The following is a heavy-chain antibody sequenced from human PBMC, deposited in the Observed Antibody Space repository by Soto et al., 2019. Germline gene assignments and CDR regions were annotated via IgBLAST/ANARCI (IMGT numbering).Heavy chain of an antibody. J-gene: IGHJ5*02. V-gene: IGHV3-21*01. CDR2: ISGTSVYI. Sequence: SVRLSSLSSGFTCSNYNMNWVRQAPGKGLEWVSHISGTSVYIHYADSVKGRFTISRDNAKNSVYLQMDSLRVEDTAVYYCAREGAIKPFSSWGQGALVTVSS. CDR1: GFTCSNYN. CDR3: AREGAIKPFSS.